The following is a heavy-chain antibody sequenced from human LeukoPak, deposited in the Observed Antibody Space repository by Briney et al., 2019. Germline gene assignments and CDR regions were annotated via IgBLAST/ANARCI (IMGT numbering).Heavy chain of an antibody. Sequence: SHTLSLTCGISGDIVSSNGAWNWIRPSPSRGLERLGKSYYKSKWYSEYAVSVKSRIIISPDTCKNQFSLQLNSVTPDDTAVYYCTRGFLSTGMDVWGQGTTVTVSS. CDR1: GDIVSSNGA. J-gene: IGHJ6*02. V-gene: IGHV6-1*01. CDR2: SYYKSKWYS. D-gene: IGHD2/OR15-2a*01. CDR3: TRGFLSTGMDV.